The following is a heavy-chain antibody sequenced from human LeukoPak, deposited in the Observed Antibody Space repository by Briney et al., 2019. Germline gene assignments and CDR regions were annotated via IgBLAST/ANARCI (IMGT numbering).Heavy chain of an antibody. Sequence: GGSLGLSCVDSGFAVSGSEMGWVRQAPGKGLQWVANIKTDGSEKYYVDSVKGRFTISRDNAKNSLYLQMNSLRAEDTAVYYCATYSSLNRREFQYWGQGTLLTVSS. CDR2: IKTDGSEK. D-gene: IGHD3-22*01. V-gene: IGHV3-7*01. J-gene: IGHJ1*01. CDR1: GFAVSGSE. CDR3: ATYSSLNRREFQY.